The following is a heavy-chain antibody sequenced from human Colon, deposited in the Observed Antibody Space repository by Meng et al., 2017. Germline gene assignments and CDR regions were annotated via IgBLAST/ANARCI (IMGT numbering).Heavy chain of an antibody. CDR3: VRSSGWVKTGFDP. CDR1: GGSISTSGNY. D-gene: IGHD6-19*01. V-gene: IGHV4-39*01. CDR2: IGNSGFT. Sequence: QPPLPESGPGLVNPSEALPLTCSVPGGSISTSGNYWGWIRQPPGKGLEWIGSIGNSGFTYYTPSLKSRVTVSIETSRNQFSLWRTSVTAADTAVYYCVRSSGWVKTGFDPWGQGTLVTVSS. J-gene: IGHJ5*02.